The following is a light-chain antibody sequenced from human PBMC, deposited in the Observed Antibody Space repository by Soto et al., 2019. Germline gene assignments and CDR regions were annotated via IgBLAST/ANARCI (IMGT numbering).Light chain of an antibody. V-gene: IGLV2-11*01. J-gene: IGLJ1*01. CDR2: DVN. CDR1: SSDVGGYYY. CDR3: YSYAGSYTFYV. Sequence: QSVLAQPPSASGSPGQSVTISCTGTSSDVGGYYYVSWFQQHPGKAPKLLIYDVNKRPSGVPDRFSASKSGTTASLTISGLQVEDEADYYCYSYAGSYTFYVFGTGTKVTVL.